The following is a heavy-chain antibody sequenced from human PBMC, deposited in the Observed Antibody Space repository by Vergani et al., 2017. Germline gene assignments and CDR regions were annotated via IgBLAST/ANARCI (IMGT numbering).Heavy chain of an antibody. J-gene: IGHJ6*02. V-gene: IGHV4-59*11. Sequence: QVQLQESGPGLVKPSETLSLTCTVSGGSISSHYWSWIRQPPGKGLEWIGYIYYSGSTNYSPALKSRVTISVDTSKNQFSLKLSSVTAADTAVYYWAREGLGMDVWGQGP. CDR2: IYYSGST. CDR3: AREGLGMDV. D-gene: IGHD3-22*01. CDR1: GGSISSHY.